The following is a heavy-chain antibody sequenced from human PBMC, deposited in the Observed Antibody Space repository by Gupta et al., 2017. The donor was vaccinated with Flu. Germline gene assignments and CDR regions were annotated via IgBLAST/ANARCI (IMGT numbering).Heavy chain of an antibody. J-gene: IGHJ5*01. D-gene: IGHD6-19*01. CDR1: AFTFSNAW. CDR3: TTDLGSGWYAS. CDR2: IKTKTDGGTT. Sequence: EVQLVESGGGLVKPGGSLRPSCAASAFTFSNAWMSWVRQAPGKGLEWVGRIKTKTDGGTTDYAAPVKGRFNISRDDSKNTLYLQMNSLKTEDTAVYYCTTDLGSGWYASWGQGTLVTVSS. V-gene: IGHV3-15*01.